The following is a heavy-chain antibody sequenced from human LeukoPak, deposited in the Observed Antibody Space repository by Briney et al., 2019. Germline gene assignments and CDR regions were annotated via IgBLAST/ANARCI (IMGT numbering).Heavy chain of an antibody. J-gene: IGHJ4*02. CDR2: ISYDGGIT. CDR3: ARDTTYYYDGGSSGPHYFDY. CDR1: GFTFSSYA. V-gene: IGHV3-30*01. Sequence: GGSLRLSCAASGFTFSSYAMYWVRQAPGKGPEWLAVISYDGGITHYADSVKDRFTISRDNSKNTLFLQVNRLRGDDTAVYYCARDTTYYYDGGSSGPHYFDYWGQGTLVTVSS. D-gene: IGHD3-10*01.